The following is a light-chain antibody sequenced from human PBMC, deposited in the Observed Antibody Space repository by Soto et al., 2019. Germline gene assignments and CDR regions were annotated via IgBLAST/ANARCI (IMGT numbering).Light chain of an antibody. CDR2: GAS. CDR3: HQYGSSPKK. J-gene: IGKJ1*01. CDR1: QSVSSSY. Sequence: EIVLTQSPGTLSLSPGERATLSCRASQSVSSSYLAWYQQKPGQAPRLLIYGASSRATGIPDRFSGSGSGTDFTLTIIRLEPEDFAVYYCHQYGSSPKKFGQGTKVDIK. V-gene: IGKV3-20*01.